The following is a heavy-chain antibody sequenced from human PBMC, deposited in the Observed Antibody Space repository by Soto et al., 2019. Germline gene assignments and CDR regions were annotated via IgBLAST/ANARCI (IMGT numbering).Heavy chain of an antibody. Sequence: EVQLVESGGGLVQPGESLRLSCAASGYTFSPFWMHWVRQAPGKGLVWVSHINSDGSTIIYADSVKGRFTISRDKAKNTLFLQMNSLKAEDTAVYYCVRDRGYPDSFDVWGRGTMVTVSS. CDR3: VRDRGYPDSFDV. V-gene: IGHV3-74*01. J-gene: IGHJ3*01. CDR1: GYTFSPFW. CDR2: INSDGSTI. D-gene: IGHD3-10*01.